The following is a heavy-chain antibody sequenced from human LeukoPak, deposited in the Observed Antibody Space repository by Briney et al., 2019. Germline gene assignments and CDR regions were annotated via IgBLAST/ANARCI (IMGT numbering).Heavy chain of an antibody. J-gene: IGHJ4*02. V-gene: IGHV4-39*01. CDR1: GGSISSNGYY. CDR2: IYYSGST. D-gene: IGHD4-17*01. Sequence: SETLSLTCTVSGGSISSNGYYWGWIRQPPGKGLEWIGSIYYSGSTYYSPSLKSRLTISVDTSKNQFSLKLNSVTAADTAVYYCARAGYGDSDFDYWGQGTLVTVSS. CDR3: ARAGYGDSDFDY.